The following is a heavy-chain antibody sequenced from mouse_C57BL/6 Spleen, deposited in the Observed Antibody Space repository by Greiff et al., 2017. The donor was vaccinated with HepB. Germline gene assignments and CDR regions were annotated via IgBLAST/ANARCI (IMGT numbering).Heavy chain of an antibody. Sequence: QVQLQQSGAELVKPGASVKISCKASGYAFSSYWMNWVKQRPGKGLEWIGQIYPGDGDTNYNGKFKGKATLTADKSSSTAYMQLSSLTSEDSAVYFCAREGGYYGNPGAYWGQGTLVTVSA. D-gene: IGHD2-1*01. V-gene: IGHV1-80*01. CDR1: GYAFSSYW. J-gene: IGHJ3*01. CDR2: IYPGDGDT. CDR3: AREGGYYGNPGAY.